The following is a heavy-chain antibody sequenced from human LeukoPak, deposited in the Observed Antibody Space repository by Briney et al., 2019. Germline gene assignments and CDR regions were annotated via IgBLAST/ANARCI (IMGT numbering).Heavy chain of an antibody. V-gene: IGHV1-69*05. J-gene: IGHJ4*02. CDR3: ARTVKYSSGPLTDLLPYYFDS. Sequence: ASVKVSCKASGGTFSSYAISWVRQAPGQGLEWMGGIIPIFGTANYAQEFQGRVTISRDTSANTAYMELSSLRSEDMAVYYCARTVKYSSGPLTDLLPYYFDSWGQGTLVTVSS. D-gene: IGHD6-19*01. CDR1: GGTFSSYA. CDR2: IIPIFGTA.